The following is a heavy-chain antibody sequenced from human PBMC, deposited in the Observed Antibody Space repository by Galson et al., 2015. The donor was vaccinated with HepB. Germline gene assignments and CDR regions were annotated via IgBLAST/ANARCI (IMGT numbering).Heavy chain of an antibody. CDR3: ARDKLETVSGTGYFQH. CDR2: ISYDGRNK. CDR1: GLSFSTYS. Sequence: SLRLSCAASGLSFSTYSMTWVRRAPGKGLEWVAVISYDGRNKYYVDSVKGRFTISRDNSKNTLYLQMNSLRAEDTAVYYCARDKLETVSGTGYFQHWGQGTLVTVSS. V-gene: IGHV3-30*03. D-gene: IGHD6-19*01. J-gene: IGHJ1*01.